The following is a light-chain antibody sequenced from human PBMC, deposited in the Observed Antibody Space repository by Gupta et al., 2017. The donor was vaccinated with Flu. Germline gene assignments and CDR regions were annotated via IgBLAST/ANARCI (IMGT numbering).Light chain of an antibody. CDR3: QQYNGYLWT. V-gene: IGKV1-5*03. CDR2: KAS. CDR1: QSINSW. J-gene: IGKJ1*01. Sequence: PSTLSASVGDRVTITCRASQSINSWLAWYQQKPGKAPKLLIYKASSLESGVPSRFSGSGSGTEFTLTISSMQPDDFATYYCQQYNGYLWTFGQGTKVEIK.